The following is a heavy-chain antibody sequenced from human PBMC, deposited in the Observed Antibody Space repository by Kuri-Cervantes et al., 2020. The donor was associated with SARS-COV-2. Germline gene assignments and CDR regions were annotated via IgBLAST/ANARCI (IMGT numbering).Heavy chain of an antibody. CDR3: ARSIAAAGTTSRDYYYGMDV. V-gene: IGHV1-8*02. CDR1: GYTFTSYG. J-gene: IGHJ6*02. Sequence: ASVKVSCKASGYTFTSYGISWVRQATGQGLEWMGWMNPNSGNTGYAQKFQGWVTMTRDTSISTAYMELSRLRSDDTAVYYCARSIAAAGTTSRDYYYGMDVWGQGTTVTVSS. CDR2: MNPNSGNT. D-gene: IGHD6-13*01.